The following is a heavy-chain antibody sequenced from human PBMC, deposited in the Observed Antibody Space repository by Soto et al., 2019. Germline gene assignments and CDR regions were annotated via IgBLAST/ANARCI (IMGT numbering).Heavy chain of an antibody. CDR3: AKGVPGIAVAGTGYFQH. Sequence: PGGSLRLSSTASGFKFSSYAMSWVRQAPGKGLEWVSGISGSGGSTYYADSVKGRFTISRDNSKNTLYLQMNSLRAEDTAVYYCAKGVPGIAVAGTGYFQHWGQGTLVTVSS. CDR2: ISGSGGST. J-gene: IGHJ1*01. D-gene: IGHD6-19*01. V-gene: IGHV3-23*01. CDR1: GFKFSSYA.